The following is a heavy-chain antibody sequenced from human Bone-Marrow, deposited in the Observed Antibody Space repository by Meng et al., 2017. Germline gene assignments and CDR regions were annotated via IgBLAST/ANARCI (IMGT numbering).Heavy chain of an antibody. CDR2: ISSSGSTI. CDR1: GFSFSNYE. V-gene: IGHV3-48*03. Sequence: GGSLRLSCAASGFSFSNYEMNWVRQAPGKGLEWVSYISSSGSTIYYADSVKGRFTISRDNAKNSLYLQMNSLRAEDTAVYYYARDSLGAVAGPDYWGQGTLVTVSS. CDR3: ARDSLGAVAGPDY. J-gene: IGHJ4*02. D-gene: IGHD6-19*01.